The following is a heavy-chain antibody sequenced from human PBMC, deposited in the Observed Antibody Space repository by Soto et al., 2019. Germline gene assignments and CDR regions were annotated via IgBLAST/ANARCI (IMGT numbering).Heavy chain of an antibody. CDR2: INSDGSST. Sequence: GGSLRLSXAASGFTFSSYWMHWVRQAPGKGLVWVSRINSDGSSTSYADSVKGRFTISRDNAKNTLYLQMNSLRAEDTAVYYCARTIQLGLFDYWGQGTLVTVSS. CDR3: ARTIQLGLFDY. J-gene: IGHJ4*02. CDR1: GFTFSSYW. V-gene: IGHV3-74*01. D-gene: IGHD5-18*01.